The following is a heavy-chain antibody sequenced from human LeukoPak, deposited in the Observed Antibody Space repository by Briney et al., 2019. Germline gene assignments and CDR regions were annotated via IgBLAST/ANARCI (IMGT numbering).Heavy chain of an antibody. V-gene: IGHV3-7*03. D-gene: IGHD5-24*01. J-gene: IGHJ4*02. CDR1: GFSFSTYW. CDR2: INQDGSGK. CDR3: LGTNSDY. Sequence: GGSLRLSCAASGFSFSTYWMSWVRQAPGKGLEWVAAINQDGSGKYYVDSVKGRFTISRDNAKNTLYLQMNSLRAEDTAVYYCLGTNSDYWGQGTLVTVSS.